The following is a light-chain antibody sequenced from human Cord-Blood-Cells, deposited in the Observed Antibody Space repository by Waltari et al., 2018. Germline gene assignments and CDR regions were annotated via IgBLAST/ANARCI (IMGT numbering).Light chain of an antibody. CDR1: SSNIGSNT. Sequence: QSVLTQPPSASGTPGQRVTISCSGSSSNIGSNTVNWYQQLPGTAPKLLLYSNNQRPSGVPDRFSGSKSGTSASLAISGLQSEDEADYYCAAWDDSLNGWVFGGETKLTVL. CDR2: SNN. V-gene: IGLV1-44*01. J-gene: IGLJ3*02. CDR3: AAWDDSLNGWV.